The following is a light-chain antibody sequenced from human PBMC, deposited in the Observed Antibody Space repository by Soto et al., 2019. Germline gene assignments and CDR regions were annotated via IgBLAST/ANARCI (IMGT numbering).Light chain of an antibody. CDR3: QQRSNGPLFT. CDR1: QSIGGN. CDR2: DAS. V-gene: IGKV3-11*01. Sequence: EIVLTQSPATLSLSPGERATLSCRASQSIGGNLAWYQQKPGQAPRLLIYDASNRATGIPARFSGKGSGTAFSLTVSSLEPEDFAVYYCQQRSNGPLFTFGPGTKVDIK. J-gene: IGKJ3*01.